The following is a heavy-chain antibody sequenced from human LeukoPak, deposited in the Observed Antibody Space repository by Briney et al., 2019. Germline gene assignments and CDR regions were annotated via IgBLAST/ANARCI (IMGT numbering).Heavy chain of an antibody. CDR3: ARDDASWRVLELYYHMDV. CDR1: GFAFSSFA. J-gene: IGHJ6*03. CDR2: IGGHGGTT. D-gene: IGHD3-3*01. Sequence: GGSLRLSCAASGFAFSSFAMHWVRQTPGKGLEYVSGIGGHGGTTYYADSVKGRFIISRDNSKNTLYLQMSGLRVEDMGVYYCARDDASWRVLELYYHMDVWGKGTTVTVSS. V-gene: IGHV3-64*02.